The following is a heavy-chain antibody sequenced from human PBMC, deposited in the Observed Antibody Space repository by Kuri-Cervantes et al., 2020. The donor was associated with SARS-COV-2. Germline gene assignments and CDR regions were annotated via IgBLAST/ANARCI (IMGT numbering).Heavy chain of an antibody. V-gene: IGHV3-30*19. CDR2: ISYDGSNK. CDR1: GFTYNNYG. Sequence: GGSLRLSCAASGFTYNNYGMHWVRQAPGKGLEWVAVISYDGSNKYYADSVKGRFTISRDNSKNTLYLQMNSLRAEDTAVYYCARDGGGYMDVWGKGTTVTVSS. J-gene: IGHJ6*03. D-gene: IGHD3-16*01. CDR3: ARDGGGYMDV.